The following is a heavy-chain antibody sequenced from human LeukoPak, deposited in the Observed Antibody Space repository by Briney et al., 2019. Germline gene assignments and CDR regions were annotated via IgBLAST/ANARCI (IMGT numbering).Heavy chain of an antibody. CDR2: IYYSGST. CDR1: GGTISSYY. J-gene: IGHJ6*02. D-gene: IGHD2-2*01. Sequence: SETLSLTCTASGGTISSYYWSWIRQPPGKGLEWVGYIYYSGSTNYNPYLKSRVTISVDTSKNQFSLKLSSVTAADTAVYYCARVFGKYQLPAGLYYYYGMDVWGQGTTVTVSS. V-gene: IGHV4-59*01. CDR3: ARVFGKYQLPAGLYYYYGMDV.